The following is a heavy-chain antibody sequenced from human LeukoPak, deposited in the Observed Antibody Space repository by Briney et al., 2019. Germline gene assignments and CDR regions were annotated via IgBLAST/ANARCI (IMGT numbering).Heavy chain of an antibody. CDR1: GFSFSDSA. J-gene: IGHJ5*02. Sequence: GGSLRLSCSASGFSFSDSAVHWVRQASGKGLEWVGRIRSKVHTYATAYAASVQGRFTISRDDSKNTAYLQMKSLKTEDTAVYYCASLYGSGKRWVDPWGQGTLVTVSS. D-gene: IGHD3-10*01. CDR3: ASLYGSGKRWVDP. V-gene: IGHV3-73*01. CDR2: IRSKVHTYAT.